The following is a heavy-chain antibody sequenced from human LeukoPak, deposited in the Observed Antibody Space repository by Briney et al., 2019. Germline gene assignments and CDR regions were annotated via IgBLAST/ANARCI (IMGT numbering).Heavy chain of an antibody. D-gene: IGHD1-26*01. CDR1: GFTFSSYA. J-gene: IGHJ4*02. Sequence: PGRSLRLSCAASGFTFSSYAMHWVRQAPGKGLEWVAVISYDGSNKYYADSVKGRFTISRDNSKNTLYLQMNSLKTEDTAVYYCTTDGLYSGSYYSSHDFDYWGQGTLVTVSS. CDR2: ISYDGSNK. CDR3: TTDGLYSGSYYSSHDFDY. V-gene: IGHV3-30-3*01.